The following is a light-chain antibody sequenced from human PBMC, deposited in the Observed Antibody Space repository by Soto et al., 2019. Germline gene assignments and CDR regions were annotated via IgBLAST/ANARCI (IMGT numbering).Light chain of an antibody. CDR3: QQNNSYSWT. CDR2: DAY. Sequence: DIQMTQSPSTLSASVGDRVTITCRASQSISSWLAWYHQKPGKAPKLLIYDAYSLESGVPSRFSGSGSGTEFTLTISSLQPDDFATYYCQQNNSYSWTFGQGTKVEIK. V-gene: IGKV1-5*01. CDR1: QSISSW. J-gene: IGKJ1*01.